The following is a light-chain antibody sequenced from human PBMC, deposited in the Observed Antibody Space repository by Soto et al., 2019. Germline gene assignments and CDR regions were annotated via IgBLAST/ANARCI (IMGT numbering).Light chain of an antibody. J-gene: IGKJ5*01. Sequence: EILMTQSPATLSVSPGETATLSCRASQSVSTKLAWYQQKPGQAPRLLIYGASSRATGIPARFSGSGSGTEFTLTISSLQSEDSGVYYCQQYNKWPAEITFGQGTRLEIK. CDR1: QSVSTK. CDR3: QQYNKWPAEIT. V-gene: IGKV3D-15*01. CDR2: GAS.